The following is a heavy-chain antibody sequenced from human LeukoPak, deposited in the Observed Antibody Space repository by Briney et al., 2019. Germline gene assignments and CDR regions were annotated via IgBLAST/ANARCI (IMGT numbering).Heavy chain of an antibody. V-gene: IGHV4-38-2*01. CDR1: GYSISSGYY. D-gene: IGHD6-19*01. J-gene: IGHJ4*02. Sequence: SETLFLTCAVSGYSISSGYYWGWVRQPPGKGLEWIGSICHSGSTYYNPSLKSRVTISVDTSKNQFSLKLSSVTAADTAVYYCARHLGYSSGWYVDYFDYWGQGTLVTVSS. CDR3: ARHLGYSSGWYVDYFDY. CDR2: ICHSGST.